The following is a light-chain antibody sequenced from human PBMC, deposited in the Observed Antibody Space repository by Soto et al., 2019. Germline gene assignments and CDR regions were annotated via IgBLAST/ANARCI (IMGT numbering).Light chain of an antibody. Sequence: IVMTQSPATLSVSLGDRATLSCRASQSVSSNLAWYQKKPGQAPRLLIYGASTRATGIPARFSGSGSGTEFTLTISSLQSEDFAVYYCQQYYNWPRTFGQGTKLEIK. CDR1: QSVSSN. CDR2: GAS. CDR3: QQYYNWPRT. J-gene: IGKJ2*01. V-gene: IGKV3-15*01.